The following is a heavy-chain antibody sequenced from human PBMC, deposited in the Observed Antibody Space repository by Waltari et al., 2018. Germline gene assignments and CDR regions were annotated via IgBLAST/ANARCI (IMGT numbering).Heavy chain of an antibody. CDR1: GFNFTLFG. CDR2: ISYDGSNE. D-gene: IGHD1-1*01. V-gene: IGHV3-30*02. J-gene: IGHJ4*02. CDR3: VKGNEIDY. Sequence: QVHLVESGGGVVQPGGSLRLSCAAPGFNFTLFGMHWVRQAPGKGLEWVSFISYDGSNENYADSVEGRFTMSRDNSKKMLYVQMNNLRAEDSAVYYCVKGNEIDYWGQGTLVTVSS.